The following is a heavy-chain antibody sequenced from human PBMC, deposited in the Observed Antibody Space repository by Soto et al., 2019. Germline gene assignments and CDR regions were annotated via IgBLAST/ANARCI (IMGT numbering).Heavy chain of an antibody. CDR3: ARPKNFGVVNPFDY. J-gene: IGHJ4*02. CDR2: IYYSGST. V-gene: IGHV4-59*01. Sequence: SETLSLTCTFSGGSISSYYWSWIRQPPGKGLEWIGYIYYSGSTNYNPSLKSRVTISVDTSKNQFSLKLSSVTAADTAVYYCARPKNFGVVNPFDYWGQGTLVTVSS. CDR1: GGSISSYY. D-gene: IGHD3-3*01.